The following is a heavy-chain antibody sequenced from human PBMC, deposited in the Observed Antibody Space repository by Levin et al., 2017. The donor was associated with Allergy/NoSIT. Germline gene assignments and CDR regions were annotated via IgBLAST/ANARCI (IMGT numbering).Heavy chain of an antibody. CDR2: ISGSGGST. J-gene: IGHJ4*02. Sequence: GGSLRLSCAASGFTFSSYAMSWVRQAPGKGLEWVSAISGSGGSTYYADSVKGRFTISRDNSKNTLYLQMNSLRAEDTAVYYCAKAPTDDYGDYVGGYFDYWGQGTLVTVSS. CDR3: AKAPTDDYGDYVGGYFDY. CDR1: GFTFSSYA. V-gene: IGHV3-23*01. D-gene: IGHD4-17*01.